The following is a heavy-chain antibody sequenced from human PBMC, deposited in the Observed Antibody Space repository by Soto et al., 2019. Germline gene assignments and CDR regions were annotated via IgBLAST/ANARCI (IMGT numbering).Heavy chain of an antibody. V-gene: IGHV3-23*01. D-gene: IGHD3-10*01. CDR3: AKLQWVDYYDAFDI. CDR1: GFTFSSYA. J-gene: IGHJ3*02. CDR2: ISGSGGTT. Sequence: WGSLRFSCAASGFTFSSYAMSWVRQAPGKGLEWVSAISGSGGTTYYSDSVKGRFTISRDTSKNTLYLQMNSLRAEDTAVYYCAKLQWVDYYDAFDIWGQGTMVTVSS.